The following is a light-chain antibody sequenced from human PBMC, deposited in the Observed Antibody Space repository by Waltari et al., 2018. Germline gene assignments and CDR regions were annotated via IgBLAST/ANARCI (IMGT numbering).Light chain of an antibody. CDR2: DVS. CDR1: STDVGGYNY. CDR3: CSYTSSSTRV. Sequence: QSALTQPASVSGSPGQSRTISCTGTSTDVGGYNYVAWYQQHPGKAPKLMIFDVSKRPSGVSNRFSGSKSGNTASLTISGLQAEDEADYYCCSYTSSSTRVFGGGTKLTVL. V-gene: IGLV2-14*01. J-gene: IGLJ3*02.